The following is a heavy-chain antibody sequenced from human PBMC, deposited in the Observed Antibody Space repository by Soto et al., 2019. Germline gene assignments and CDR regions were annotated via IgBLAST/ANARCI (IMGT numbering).Heavy chain of an antibody. CDR2: ISYDGSNK. J-gene: IGHJ1*01. Sequence: QVQLVESGGGVVQPGRSLRLSCAASGFTFSSYGMHWVRQAPGKGLEWVAVISYDGSNKYYADSVKGRFTISRDNSKNTLYLQMNILRAEDTAVYYCAKYSGYCSGGSCYQFQHWGQGTLVTVS. V-gene: IGHV3-30*18. CDR3: AKYSGYCSGGSCYQFQH. D-gene: IGHD2-15*01. CDR1: GFTFSSYG.